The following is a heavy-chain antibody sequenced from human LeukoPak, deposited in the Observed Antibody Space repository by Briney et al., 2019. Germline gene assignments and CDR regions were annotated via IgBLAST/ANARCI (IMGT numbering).Heavy chain of an antibody. CDR3: ARDRGYSYASQGDAFDI. CDR2: IYYSGST. J-gene: IGHJ3*02. CDR1: GGSISSGGYY. Sequence: SETLSLTCTVSGGSISSGGYYWSWIRQHPGKGLEWIGYIYYSGSTYYNPSLKSRVTISVDTSKNQFSPKLSSVTAADTAVYYCARDRGYSYASQGDAFDIWGQGTLVTVSS. D-gene: IGHD5-18*01. V-gene: IGHV4-31*03.